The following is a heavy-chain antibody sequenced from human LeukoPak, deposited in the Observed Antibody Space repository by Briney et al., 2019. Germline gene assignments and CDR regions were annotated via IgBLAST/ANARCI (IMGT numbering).Heavy chain of an antibody. J-gene: IGHJ4*02. V-gene: IGHV4-59*01. CDR3: ARDSGPGVLFY. D-gene: IGHD1-1*01. Sequence: SETLSLTCTVSGGSISSYYWSWIRQLPGKGLEWIGYIYYSESTNYNPSLKSRVTISLDTSKNRFSLKLSSVTAADTAVYYCARDSGPGVLFYWGQGTLVTVSS. CDR1: GGSISSYY. CDR2: IYYSEST.